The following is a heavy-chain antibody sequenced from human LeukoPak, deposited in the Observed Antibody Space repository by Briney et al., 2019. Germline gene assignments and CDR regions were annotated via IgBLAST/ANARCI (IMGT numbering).Heavy chain of an antibody. CDR2: ISYSGST. J-gene: IGHJ4*02. Sequence: SETLSLTCTVSAGSISNYYWSWIRQPPGKGLEWIGYISYSGSTNYNPSLKSRVTISEDTSKNQFSLKLSSVTAADTAVYYCARLGPAAGTSFDYWGQGTLVTVSS. V-gene: IGHV4-59*08. CDR1: AGSISNYY. CDR3: ARLGPAAGTSFDY. D-gene: IGHD6-13*01.